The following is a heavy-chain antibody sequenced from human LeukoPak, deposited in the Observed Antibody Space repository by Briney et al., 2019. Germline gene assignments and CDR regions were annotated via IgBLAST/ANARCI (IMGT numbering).Heavy chain of an antibody. CDR3: ARSFDY. Sequence: HPGGSLRLSCAASGFTISSYGMHWVRQAPGKGLEWVSYISSSSSTIYYADSVKGRSTISRDNAKNSLYLQMNSLRDEDTAVYYCARSFDYWGQGTLVTVSS. CDR1: GFTISSYG. CDR2: ISSSSSTI. J-gene: IGHJ4*02. V-gene: IGHV3-48*02.